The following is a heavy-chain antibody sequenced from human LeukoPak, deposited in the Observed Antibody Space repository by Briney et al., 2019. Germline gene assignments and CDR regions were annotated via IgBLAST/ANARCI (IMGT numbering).Heavy chain of an antibody. CDR1: GGTFSSYA. J-gene: IGHJ4*02. D-gene: IGHD5-12*01. CDR2: INPNSGGT. CDR3: ARGHGNDLLV. Sequence: RASVKVSCKASGGTFSSYAISWVRQAPGQGLEWMGWINPNSGGTNYAQKFQGWVTMTRDTSISTAYMELSRLRSDDTAVYYCARGHGNDLLVWGQGTLVTVSS. V-gene: IGHV1-2*04.